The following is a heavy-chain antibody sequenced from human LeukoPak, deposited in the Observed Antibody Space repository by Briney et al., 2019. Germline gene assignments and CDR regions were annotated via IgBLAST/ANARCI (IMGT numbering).Heavy chain of an antibody. Sequence: GGSLRLSCAASGFTFSSYAMHWVRQAPGKGLEWVAVISYDGSNKYYADSVKGRFTISRDNSKNTLYLQMNSLRAEDTAVYYCASSVSSTSSSPDYWGQGTLVTVSS. D-gene: IGHD2-2*01. CDR1: GFTFSSYA. V-gene: IGHV3-30-3*01. J-gene: IGHJ4*02. CDR3: ASSVSSTSSSPDY. CDR2: ISYDGSNK.